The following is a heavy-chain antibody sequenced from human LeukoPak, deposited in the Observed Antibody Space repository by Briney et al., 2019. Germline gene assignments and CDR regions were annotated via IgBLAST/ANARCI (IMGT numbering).Heavy chain of an antibody. Sequence: GGSLRLSCAASGFTFSGFAVHWVRQAPGKGLEGVAVISHDGRNIYYADSVRGRFGISRDNSKNTLYLQIYSLKPEDTAVYFCARDRGPTIAVPYYFDYWGQGTLVTVSS. CDR3: ARDRGPTIAVPYYFDY. CDR2: ISHDGRNI. D-gene: IGHD6-19*01. V-gene: IGHV3-30*09. CDR1: GFTFSGFA. J-gene: IGHJ4*02.